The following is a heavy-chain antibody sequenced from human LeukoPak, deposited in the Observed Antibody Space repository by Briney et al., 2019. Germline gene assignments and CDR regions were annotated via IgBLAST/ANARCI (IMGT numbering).Heavy chain of an antibody. Sequence: SQTLSLTCAVSGGSISSGGYSWSWIRQPPGKGLEWIGYIYHSGSTYYNPSLKSRVTISVDRSKNQFSLKLSSVTAADMAVYYCARDRSRELGYDYWGQGTLVTVSS. V-gene: IGHV4-30-2*01. D-gene: IGHD7-27*01. CDR3: ARDRSRELGYDY. CDR1: GGSISSGGYS. CDR2: IYHSGST. J-gene: IGHJ4*02.